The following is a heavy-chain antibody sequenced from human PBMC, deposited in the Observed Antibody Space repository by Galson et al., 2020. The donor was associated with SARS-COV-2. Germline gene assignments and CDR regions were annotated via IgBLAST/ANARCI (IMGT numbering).Heavy chain of an antibody. CDR1: GGSISSGGYY. CDR2: IYYSGST. V-gene: IGHV4-31*03. D-gene: IGHD3-22*01. CDR3: ARTNDTVITGRAFDI. J-gene: IGHJ3*02. Sequence: SETLSLTCTVSGGSISSGGYYWSWIRQHPGKGLEWIGYIYYSGSTYYNPSLKSRVTISVDTSKNQFSLKLSSVTAADTAVYYCARTNDTVITGRAFDIWGQGTMVTVSS.